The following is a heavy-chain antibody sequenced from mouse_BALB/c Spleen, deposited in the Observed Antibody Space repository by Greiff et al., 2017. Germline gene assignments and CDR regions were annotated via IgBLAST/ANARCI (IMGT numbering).Heavy chain of an antibody. D-gene: IGHD1-1*01. CDR2: ISNGGGST. CDR1: GFTFSSYT. V-gene: IGHV5-12-2*01. Sequence: EVKVEESGGGLVQPGGSLKLSCAASGFTFSSYTMSWVRQTPEKRLEWVAYISNGGGSTYYPDTVKGRFTISRDNAKNTLYLQMSSLKSEDTAMYYCARHGDYGSSYNYFDYWGQGTTLTVSS. J-gene: IGHJ2*01. CDR3: ARHGDYGSSYNYFDY.